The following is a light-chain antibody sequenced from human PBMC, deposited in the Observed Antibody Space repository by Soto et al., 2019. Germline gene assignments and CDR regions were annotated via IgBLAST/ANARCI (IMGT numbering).Light chain of an antibody. CDR3: ATWADGLNSYV. Sequence: QSALTQPPSASGTPGQRVTISCSGSSSNIGSNTVSWYQQLPQRAPKLLIFSNNQSPSGVPDRFSGSKSGTSASLAISGLQSEDEADYYCATWADGLNSYVFGTGTKLTVL. CDR1: SSNIGSNT. V-gene: IGLV1-44*01. J-gene: IGLJ1*01. CDR2: SNN.